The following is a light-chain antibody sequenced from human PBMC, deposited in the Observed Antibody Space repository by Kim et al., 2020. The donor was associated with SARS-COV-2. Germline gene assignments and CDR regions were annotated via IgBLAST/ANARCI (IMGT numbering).Light chain of an antibody. V-gene: IGLV3-21*04. CDR2: YDS. Sequence: GKTARITWGGIKIGSKIVHWYQLEPAQAPELVIYYDSDRPSGIPERFAGYNSGSTATLPISRVEAGDEADYYCQVWDSSSVNPGYVFGTGTKVTVL. J-gene: IGLJ1*01. CDR3: QVWDSSSVNPGYV. CDR1: KIGSKI.